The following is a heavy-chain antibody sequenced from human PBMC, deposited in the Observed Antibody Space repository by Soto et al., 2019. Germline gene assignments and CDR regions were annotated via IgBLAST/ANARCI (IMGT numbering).Heavy chain of an antibody. J-gene: IGHJ4*02. V-gene: IGHV3-30-3*01. D-gene: IGHD1-20*01. CDR2: ISYDGNNK. CDR3: ARDGVSSPEYTWDYGTYFAY. Sequence: QVQLVESGGGVVQPGRSLRLSCAASGFTYSTYTMHWVRQAPGKGLEWVAVISYDGNNKFYADSVKGRFTISRDSTKQTXYXXMNRLRPDDTAMYYCARDGVSSPEYTWDYGTYFAYWGQGALVTVSS. CDR1: GFTYSTYT.